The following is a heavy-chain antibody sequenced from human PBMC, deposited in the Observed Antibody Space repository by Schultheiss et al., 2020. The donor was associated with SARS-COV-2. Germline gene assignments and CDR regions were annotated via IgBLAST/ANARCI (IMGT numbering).Heavy chain of an antibody. D-gene: IGHD4-17*01. CDR1: GYTFTSYD. CDR3: ARGGRAGGMTTVTTGYYGMDV. J-gene: IGHJ6*02. Sequence: ASVKVSCKASGYTFTSYDINWVRQATGQGLEWMGRINPNSGGTNYAQKFQGRVTMTRDTSISTAYMELSRLRSDDTAVYYCARGGRAGGMTTVTTGYYGMDVWGQGTTVTVSS. CDR2: INPNSGGT. V-gene: IGHV1-2*06.